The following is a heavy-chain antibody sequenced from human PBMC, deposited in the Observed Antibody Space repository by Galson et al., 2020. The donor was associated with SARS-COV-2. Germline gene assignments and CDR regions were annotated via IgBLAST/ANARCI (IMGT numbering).Heavy chain of an antibody. J-gene: IGHJ4*02. CDR2: IYYSGSTN. CDR1: GGSISSYY. Sequence: PSETLSLTCTVSGGSISSYYWSWIRQPPGKGLEWIGYIYYSGSTNNYNPSLKSRVTISVDTSKNQFSLKLRSVTAADTAVYYCARGGAWEPRLPFDSWGQGAPVTVSS. D-gene: IGHD1-26*01. V-gene: IGHV4-59*01. CDR3: ARGGAWEPRLPFDS.